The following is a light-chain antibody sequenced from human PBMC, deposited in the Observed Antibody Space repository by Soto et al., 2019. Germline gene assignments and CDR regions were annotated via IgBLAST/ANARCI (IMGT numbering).Light chain of an antibody. CDR1: QSISSW. V-gene: IGKV1-5*01. CDR3: QQYISYWT. CDR2: DAS. Sequence: DVPMTLSPSTLSASVGDRFSITFRASQSISSWLAWYQQKPGKAPKLLIYDASSLESGVPSRFSGSGSGTEFTLTISSLQPDDFATYCCQQYISYWTFGQGTKVDIK. J-gene: IGKJ1*01.